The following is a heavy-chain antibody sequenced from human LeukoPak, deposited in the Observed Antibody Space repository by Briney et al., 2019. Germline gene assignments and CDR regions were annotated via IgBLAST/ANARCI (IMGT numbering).Heavy chain of an antibody. V-gene: IGHV4-59*12. CDR2: IYYSGST. CDR3: ARPDSSGYYRPKYFQH. CDR1: GGSISSYY. Sequence: SETLSLTCTVSGGSISSYYWSWIRQPPGKGLEWIGYIYYSGSTNYNPSLKSRVTISVDTSKNQFSLKLSSVTAADTAVYYCARPDSSGYYRPKYFQHWGQGTLATVSS. J-gene: IGHJ1*01. D-gene: IGHD3-22*01.